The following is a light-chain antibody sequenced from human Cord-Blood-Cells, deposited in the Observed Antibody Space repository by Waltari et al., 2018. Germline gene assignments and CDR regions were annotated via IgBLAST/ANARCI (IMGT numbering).Light chain of an antibody. Sequence: DIQMTQSPSTLSASVGDRVTITCRASQSISSWLAWYQQKPGKAPKLLIYKASSLERGVPTRFRRSGSGTEINSNNSRLQPDDFATYYCQQYNSYWTFGQGTKVEIK. CDR1: QSISSW. V-gene: IGKV1-5*03. CDR2: KAS. J-gene: IGKJ1*01. CDR3: QQYNSYWT.